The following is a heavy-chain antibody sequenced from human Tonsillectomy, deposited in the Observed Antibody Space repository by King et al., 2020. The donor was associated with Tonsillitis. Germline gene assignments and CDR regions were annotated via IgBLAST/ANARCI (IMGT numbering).Heavy chain of an antibody. J-gene: IGHJ4*02. CDR2: INPDDSET. CDR3: VRSDFGGNSALNY. D-gene: IGHD4-23*01. CDR1: GYTFSRYW. V-gene: IGHV5-51*01. Sequence: AQLVQSGAEVKKAGESLKISCKGSGYTFSRYWIGWVRQMPGKGLEWMGIINPDDSETRYSPSLKGQISISADNSINTAFLQWRSLKASDTAVFYCVRSDFGGNSALNYWGRGTLVTVSS.